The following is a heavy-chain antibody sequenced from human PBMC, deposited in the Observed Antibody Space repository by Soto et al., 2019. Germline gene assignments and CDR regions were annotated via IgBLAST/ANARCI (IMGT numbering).Heavy chain of an antibody. CDR3: ARMNYYDTSGYPFDY. CDR1: GGSISSYY. D-gene: IGHD3-22*01. J-gene: IGHJ4*02. V-gene: IGHV4-59*01. Sequence: QVQLQESGPGLVKPSETLSLTCTVSGGSISSYYWSWIRQPPGKGLEWIGYIYFRGTTNYNPSLKSRVTMSADTSKNQFSLKLNSVTAADTVVYYCARMNYYDTSGYPFDYWGQGMMVTVSS. CDR2: IYFRGTT.